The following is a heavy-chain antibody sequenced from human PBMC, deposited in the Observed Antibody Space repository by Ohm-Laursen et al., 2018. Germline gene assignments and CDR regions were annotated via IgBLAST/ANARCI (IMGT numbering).Heavy chain of an antibody. CDR1: GFTFDDYA. J-gene: IGHJ3*02. D-gene: IGHD1-26*01. Sequence: RSLRLSCSASGFTFDDYAIHWVRQAPGKGLEWVSGVSWNSGSIGYVDSVKGRCTISRDNAKNSLYLQMNNLRVDDTALYYCAKGTGGGSNGVAFDIWGQGTMVTVSS. CDR2: VSWNSGSI. CDR3: AKGTGGGSNGVAFDI. V-gene: IGHV3-9*01.